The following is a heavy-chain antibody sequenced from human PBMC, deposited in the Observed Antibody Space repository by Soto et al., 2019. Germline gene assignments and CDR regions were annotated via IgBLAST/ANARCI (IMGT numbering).Heavy chain of an antibody. CDR1: GYTLTELS. Sequence: ASVKVSCKVSGYTLTELSMHWVRLAPGKGLEWMGGFDPEDGETIYAQKFQGRVTMTEDTSTDTAYMELSSLRSEDTAVYYCATTRYYGSGSYYGWFDPWGQGTLVTVSS. J-gene: IGHJ5*02. D-gene: IGHD3-10*01. CDR3: ATTRYYGSGSYYGWFDP. CDR2: FDPEDGET. V-gene: IGHV1-24*01.